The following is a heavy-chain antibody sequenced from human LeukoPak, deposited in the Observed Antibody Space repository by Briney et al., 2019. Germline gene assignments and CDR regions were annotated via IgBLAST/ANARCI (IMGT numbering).Heavy chain of an antibody. CDR2: INPSGGSA. Sequence: EASVKVSCKASGYTFTTYYTHWVRQAPGQGLEWMGIINPSGGSAGYAQRFQGRVTMTRDTSTSTVYMELSTLRSEDTAVYYCATSMYYYDSSGLDYWGQGTLVTVSS. J-gene: IGHJ4*02. CDR1: GYTFTTYY. CDR3: ATSMYYYDSSGLDY. D-gene: IGHD3-22*01. V-gene: IGHV1-46*01.